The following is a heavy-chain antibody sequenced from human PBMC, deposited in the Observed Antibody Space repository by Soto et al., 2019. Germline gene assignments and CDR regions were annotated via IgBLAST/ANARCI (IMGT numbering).Heavy chain of an antibody. J-gene: IGHJ4*02. CDR3: ASMNYYDTSGYPFKY. CDR1: GGCISSYY. CDR2: IYFRGTT. D-gene: IGHD3-22*01. V-gene: IGHV4-59*01. Sequence: SETLSLTCTVSGGCISSYYWSWIRQPPGKGLEWIGYIYFRGTTNYNPSLKSRVTMSADTSKNQFSLKLNSVTAADTAVYYSASMNYYDTSGYPFKYWGQGMMVTVS.